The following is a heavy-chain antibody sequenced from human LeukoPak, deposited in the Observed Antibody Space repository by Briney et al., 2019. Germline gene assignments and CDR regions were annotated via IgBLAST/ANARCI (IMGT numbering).Heavy chain of an antibody. CDR1: GFTFNNYW. CDR3: ARDFDH. Sequence: GGSLRLSCAVSGFTFNNYWMNWVRQAPGKGLEWVANIKQDGSEKYYVDSVKGRFTISRDNAKNSLYLQMNSLRAEDTAVYYCARDFDHWGQGTLVTVSS. V-gene: IGHV3-7*01. CDR2: IKQDGSEK. J-gene: IGHJ5*02.